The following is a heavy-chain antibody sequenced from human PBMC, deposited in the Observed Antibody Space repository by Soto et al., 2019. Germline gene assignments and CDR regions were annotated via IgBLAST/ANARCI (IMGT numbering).Heavy chain of an antibody. CDR1: GGSISSSSYY. CDR3: ASLGYCSGGSCYSGLGGDYGFGVAFDI. CDR2: IYYSGST. V-gene: IGHV4-39*01. Sequence: SETLSLTCTVSGGSISSSSYYWGWIRQPPGKGLEWIGSIYYSGSTYYNPSLKSRVTISVDTSKNQFSLKLSSVTAADTAVYYCASLGYCSGGSCYSGLGGDYGFGVAFDIWGQGTMVTVSS. D-gene: IGHD2-15*01. J-gene: IGHJ3*02.